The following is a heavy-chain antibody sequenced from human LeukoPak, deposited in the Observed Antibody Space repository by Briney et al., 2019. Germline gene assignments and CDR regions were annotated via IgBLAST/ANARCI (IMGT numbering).Heavy chain of an antibody. CDR3: AAYYGSGSVNYYRGMDI. CDR2: ISDSAINT. D-gene: IGHD3-10*01. V-gene: IGHV3-11*01. CDR1: EFTFSDYY. Sequence: GGSLRLSCEASEFTFSDYYMSWIRQAPGKGLEWISYISDSAINTHYADSVKGRFTISRDNAKKLLVLEMKSLRGEDTAVYYCAAYYGSGSVNYYRGMDIWGQGTTVTASS. J-gene: IGHJ6*02.